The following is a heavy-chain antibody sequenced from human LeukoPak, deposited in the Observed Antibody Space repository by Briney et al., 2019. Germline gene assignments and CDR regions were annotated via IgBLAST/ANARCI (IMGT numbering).Heavy chain of an antibody. CDR2: ISGSGGST. CDR1: GFTFSSYA. Sequence: GGSLRLSCAASGFTFSSYAMSWVRQAPGKGLEWVSAISGSGGSTYYADSVKGRFTISRDNTKNTLYLQMNSLRAEDTAVYYCAKAPIPVDIVVVPAAYNDAFDIWGQGTMVTVSS. CDR3: AKAPIPVDIVVVPAAYNDAFDI. V-gene: IGHV3-23*01. D-gene: IGHD2-2*03. J-gene: IGHJ3*02.